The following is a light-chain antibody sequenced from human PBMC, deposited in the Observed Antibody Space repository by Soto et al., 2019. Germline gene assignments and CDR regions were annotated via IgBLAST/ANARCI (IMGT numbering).Light chain of an antibody. Sequence: QSALSQPPSASGSPGQSVTISCTGTSSDVVGYNYVSWYQQHPGKAPKLMIYEVSKRPSGVPDRFSGSKSGNTASLTVSGLQAEDDSDYYCSSYAGSNNVVFGGGTKLTVL. CDR1: SSDVVGYNY. CDR2: EVS. CDR3: SSYAGSNNVV. J-gene: IGLJ2*01. V-gene: IGLV2-8*01.